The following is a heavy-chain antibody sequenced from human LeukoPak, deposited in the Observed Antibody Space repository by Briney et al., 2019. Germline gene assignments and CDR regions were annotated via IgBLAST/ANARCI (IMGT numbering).Heavy chain of an antibody. CDR2: ISSSSSTI. D-gene: IGHD5-12*01. J-gene: IGHJ4*02. V-gene: IGHV3-48*01. CDR1: GFTFSSYS. CDR3: ARRPSGYHNT. Sequence: GGSLRLSCAASGFTFSSYSMNWVRQAPGKGLEWVSYISSSSSTIYYADSVKGPFTISRDNAKNSLYLQMNSLRAEDTAVYYCARRPSGYHNTGGQGTLVTVSS.